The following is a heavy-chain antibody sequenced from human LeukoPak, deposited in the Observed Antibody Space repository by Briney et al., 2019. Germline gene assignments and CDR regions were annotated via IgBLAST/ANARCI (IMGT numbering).Heavy chain of an antibody. CDR1: GFTFSSYG. CDR3: AKSSIFYDSSGYYVGEKYYFDY. D-gene: IGHD3-22*01. J-gene: IGHJ4*02. Sequence: PGGSLRLSCAASGFTFSSYGMSCVRQAPGKGLEWVSAISSSATSAYYADSVKGRFTISRDNSKNTLYLQVNSLRAEDTAIYYCAKSSIFYDSSGYYVGEKYYFDYWGQGTLVTVSS. CDR2: ISSSATSA. V-gene: IGHV3-23*01.